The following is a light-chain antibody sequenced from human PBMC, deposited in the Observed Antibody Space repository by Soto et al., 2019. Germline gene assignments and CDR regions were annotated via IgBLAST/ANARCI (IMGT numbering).Light chain of an antibody. J-gene: IGKJ5*01. Sequence: DIQMTQSPSSLSASVGDRVTITCRASQGISNFLAWYQQKPGKVPKLLISAASTLQSGVPSRFSGSGSGTDFTLTITSLPPEDVATYYCQKYSSVITFGQGTRPETK. CDR2: AAS. V-gene: IGKV1-27*01. CDR1: QGISNF. CDR3: QKYSSVIT.